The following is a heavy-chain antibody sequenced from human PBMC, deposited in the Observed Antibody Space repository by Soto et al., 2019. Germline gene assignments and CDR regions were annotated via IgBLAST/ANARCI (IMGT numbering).Heavy chain of an antibody. D-gene: IGHD2-8*02. Sequence: GGSLRLSCAASGFTFSSYGMHWVRQAPGKGLEWVAVISYDGSNKYYADSVKGRFTISRDNSKNTLYLQMNSLRAEDTAVYYCAKDSLLLSYYYYMDVWGKGTTVTVSS. CDR2: ISYDGSNK. CDR3: AKDSLLLSYYYYMDV. CDR1: GFTFSSYG. J-gene: IGHJ6*03. V-gene: IGHV3-30*18.